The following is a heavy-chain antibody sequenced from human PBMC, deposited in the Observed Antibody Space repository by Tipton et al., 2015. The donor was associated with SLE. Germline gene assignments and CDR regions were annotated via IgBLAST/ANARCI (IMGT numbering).Heavy chain of an antibody. Sequence: TLSLTCTVSGGSISSYYWSWIRQPPGKGLEWIGDASYSGRPNFNPSLKSRVTVSVDTSKNQISLILNSVTAADTAVYYCARQSMAARPDFDFWGQGTLVTVSS. V-gene: IGHV4-59*01. D-gene: IGHD6-6*01. CDR1: GGSISSYY. J-gene: IGHJ4*02. CDR3: ARQSMAARPDFDF. CDR2: ASYSGRP.